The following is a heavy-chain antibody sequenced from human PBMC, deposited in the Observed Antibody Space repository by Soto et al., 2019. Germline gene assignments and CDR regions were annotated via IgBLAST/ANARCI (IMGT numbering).Heavy chain of an antibody. Sequence: ASVKVSCKASGYTFTGYYMHWARQAPGQGLEWMGWINPNSGGTNYAQKFQGWVTMTRDTSISTAYMELSRLRSDDTAVYYCASGGHYYDSSGYYYRPYYGMDVWGQGTTVTVSS. CDR2: INPNSGGT. V-gene: IGHV1-2*04. CDR1: GYTFTGYY. J-gene: IGHJ6*02. D-gene: IGHD3-22*01. CDR3: ASGGHYYDSSGYYYRPYYGMDV.